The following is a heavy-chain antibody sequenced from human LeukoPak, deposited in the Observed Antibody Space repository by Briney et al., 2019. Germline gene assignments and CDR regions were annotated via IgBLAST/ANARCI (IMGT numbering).Heavy chain of an antibody. D-gene: IGHD2-2*01. CDR2: ISGSGGST. CDR1: GFTFSSYA. J-gene: IGHJ4*02. CDR3: AKDSCSSTSCRGYFDY. V-gene: IGHV3-23*01. Sequence: GGSLRLSCAASGFTFSSYAMSWVRQAPGKGLEGVSAISGSGGSTYYADSVKARFTISRDNSKNTLYLQMNSLRAEDTAVYYCAKDSCSSTSCRGYFDYWGQGTLVTVSS.